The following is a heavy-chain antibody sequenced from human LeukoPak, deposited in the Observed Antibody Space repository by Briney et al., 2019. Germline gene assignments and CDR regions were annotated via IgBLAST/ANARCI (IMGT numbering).Heavy chain of an antibody. V-gene: IGHV4-59*08. CDR3: ARRPHGRYYYYGMDV. CDR2: IYYNGST. J-gene: IGHJ6*02. CDR1: GGSISSYY. Sequence: SETLSLTCTVSGGSISSYYWSWIRQPPGKGLEWIGYIYYNGSTNYNPSLKSRVTISVDTSKNQFSLKLSSVTAADTAVYYCARRPHGRYYYYGMDVWGQGTTVTVSS.